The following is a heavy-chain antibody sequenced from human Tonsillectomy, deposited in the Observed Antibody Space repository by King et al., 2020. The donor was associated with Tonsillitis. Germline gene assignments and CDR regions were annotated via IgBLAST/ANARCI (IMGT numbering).Heavy chain of an antibody. D-gene: IGHD3-10*01. CDR3: TTALLWFGELYAFDI. CDR1: GFTFSNAW. Sequence: VQLVESGGGLVKPGGSLRLSCAASGFTFSNAWMSRVRQAPGKGLEWVGRIKSKTDGGTTDYAAPVKGRFTISRDDSKNTLYLQMNSLKTEDTAVYYCTTALLWFGELYAFDIWGQGTMVTVSS. J-gene: IGHJ3*02. CDR2: IKSKTDGGTT. V-gene: IGHV3-15*01.